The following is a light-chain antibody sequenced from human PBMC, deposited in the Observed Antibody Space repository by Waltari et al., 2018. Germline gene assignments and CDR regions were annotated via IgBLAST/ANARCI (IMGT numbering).Light chain of an antibody. Sequence: DIQMNQSPSTLSASVGDRVTMACRGSQSISRGLAWYKQKTGKAPKLLIYRASTLESGGPSRFSGSGAGTEFTLTISSLQPDDFATYYCQQYNSDLYTFGQGTKLESK. J-gene: IGKJ2*01. V-gene: IGKV1-5*03. CDR2: RAS. CDR3: QQYNSDLYT. CDR1: QSISRG.